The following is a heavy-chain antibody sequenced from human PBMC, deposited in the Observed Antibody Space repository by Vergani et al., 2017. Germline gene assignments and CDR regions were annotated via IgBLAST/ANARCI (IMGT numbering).Heavy chain of an antibody. Sequence: QVQLVESGGGVVQPGRSLRLSCAASGFTFSSYAMHWVRQAPGKGLEWVAVISYDGSNKYYADSVKGRFTISRDNSKNTLYLQMNSLRAEDTAVYYCAKGIGLGYSGYDCVDYWGQGTLVTVSS. D-gene: IGHD5-12*01. V-gene: IGHV3-30*04. CDR2: ISYDGSNK. CDR1: GFTFSSYA. J-gene: IGHJ4*02. CDR3: AKGIGLGYSGYDCVDY.